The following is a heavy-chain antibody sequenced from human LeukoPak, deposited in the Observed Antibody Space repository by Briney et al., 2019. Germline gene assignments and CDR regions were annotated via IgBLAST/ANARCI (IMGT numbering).Heavy chain of an antibody. V-gene: IGHV3-7*01. Sequence: KPGGSLRLSCAASGFTFSSYWMSWVRQAPGKGLEWVANIKQDGSEKYYVDSVKGRFTISRDNAKNSLYLQMNSLRAEDTAVYYCARERRGYYYYMDVWGKGTTVTISS. CDR3: ARERRGYYYYMDV. D-gene: IGHD3-10*01. CDR2: IKQDGSEK. CDR1: GFTFSSYW. J-gene: IGHJ6*03.